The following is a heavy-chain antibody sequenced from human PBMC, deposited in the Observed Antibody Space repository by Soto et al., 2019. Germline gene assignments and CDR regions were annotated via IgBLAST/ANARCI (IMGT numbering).Heavy chain of an antibody. J-gene: IGHJ6*02. CDR3: AKSYGVTIFGVADYYYGMDV. V-gene: IGHV1-69*13. CDR1: GGTFSSYA. D-gene: IGHD3-3*01. Sequence: ASVKVSCKASGGTFSSYAISWVRQAPGQGLEWMGGIIPIFGTANYAQKFQGRVTITADESTSTAYMELSSLRSEDTAEYYCAKSYGVTIFGVADYYYGMDVWGQGTTVTVSS. CDR2: IIPIFGTA.